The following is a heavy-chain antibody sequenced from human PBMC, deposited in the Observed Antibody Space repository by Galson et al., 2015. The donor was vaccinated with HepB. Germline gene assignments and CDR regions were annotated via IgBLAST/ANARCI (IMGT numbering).Heavy chain of an antibody. CDR1: GGSFSGYY. J-gene: IGHJ4*02. CDR2: VFSSGTT. D-gene: IGHD6-25*01. CDR3: ARALPRLQRPQPYFDS. V-gene: IGHV4-34*12. Sequence: SETLSLTCAVYGGSFSGYYWTWIRLSPDNRLEWIGEVFSSGTTNYNPSLKKRLTISRDASKMAFSLRLLSLTAADTGLYFCARALPRLQRPQPYFDSWGQGSLVTVSS.